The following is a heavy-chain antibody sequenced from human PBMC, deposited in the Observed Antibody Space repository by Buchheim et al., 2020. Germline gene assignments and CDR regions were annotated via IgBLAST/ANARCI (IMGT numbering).Heavy chain of an antibody. CDR3: ASAPLLRFVGWSYGGEWY. J-gene: IGHJ4*02. D-gene: IGHD3-3*01. CDR2: IIPILGIA. Sequence: QVQLVQSGAEVKKPGSSVKVSCKASGGTFSSYTISWVRQAPGQGLEWMGRIIPILGIANYAQKFQGRVTITADNSTSTAYMELSSLRSEDTAVYYCASAPLLRFVGWSYGGEWYWGQGTL. CDR1: GGTFSSYT. V-gene: IGHV1-69*02.